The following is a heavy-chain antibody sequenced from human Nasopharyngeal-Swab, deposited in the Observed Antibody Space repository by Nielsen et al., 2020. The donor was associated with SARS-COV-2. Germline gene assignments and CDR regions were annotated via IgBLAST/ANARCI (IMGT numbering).Heavy chain of an antibody. CDR2: IYYSGST. D-gene: IGHD1-26*01. V-gene: IGHV4-39*01. Sequence: WIRQPPGKGLEWIGSIYYSGSTYYNPSLKSRVTISLDTSKNQFSLKLSSVTAADTAVYYCARPQWELLTFDYWGEGTLVTVSS. J-gene: IGHJ4*02. CDR3: ARPQWELLTFDY.